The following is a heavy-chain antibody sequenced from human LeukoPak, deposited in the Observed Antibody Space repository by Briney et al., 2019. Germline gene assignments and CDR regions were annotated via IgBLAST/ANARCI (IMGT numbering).Heavy chain of an antibody. V-gene: IGHV1-2*02. Sequence: ASVKVSCQASGYTFTGYYMHWVRQAPGKGLEWMGWINPNSGGTNYAQKFQGRVTMTRDTSISTAYMELSRLRSDDTAVYYCASAPAIVGSPFDYWGQGTLVTVSS. J-gene: IGHJ4*02. CDR3: ASAPAIVGSPFDY. D-gene: IGHD2-2*01. CDR1: GYTFTGYY. CDR2: INPNSGGT.